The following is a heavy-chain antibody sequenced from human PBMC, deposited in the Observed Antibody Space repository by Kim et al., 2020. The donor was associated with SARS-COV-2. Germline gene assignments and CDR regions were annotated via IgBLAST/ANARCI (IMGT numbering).Heavy chain of an antibody. CDR2: IIPIFGTA. CDR1: GGTFSSYA. Sequence: SVKVSCKASGGTFSSYAISWVRQAPGQGLEWMGGIIPIFGTANYAQKFQGRVTITADESTSTAYMELSSLRSEDTAVYYCARDLEGSAYCGGDCYNYYGMDVWGQGTTVTVSS. D-gene: IGHD2-21*01. V-gene: IGHV1-69*13. J-gene: IGHJ6*02. CDR3: ARDLEGSAYCGGDCYNYYGMDV.